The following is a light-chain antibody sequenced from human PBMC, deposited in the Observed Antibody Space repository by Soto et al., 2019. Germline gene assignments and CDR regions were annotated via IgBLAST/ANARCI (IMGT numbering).Light chain of an antibody. Sequence: IQMTQSPSTLSTYVGDRVTITCRASQSLSRRLAWYQQIPAKAPKLLLYDAFSLQSGVPSRFSGSGSGTEFSLTISSLQADDFATYYCQQYNSYPWTFGQGTKVDIK. J-gene: IGKJ1*01. CDR2: DAF. CDR1: QSLSRR. CDR3: QQYNSYPWT. V-gene: IGKV1-5*01.